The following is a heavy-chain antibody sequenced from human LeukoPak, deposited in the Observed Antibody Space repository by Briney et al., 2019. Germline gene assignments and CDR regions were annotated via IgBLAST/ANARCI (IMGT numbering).Heavy chain of an antibody. Sequence: SETLSLTCTVSGGSISSYYWSWIRQPPGKGLEWIGYIYYSGSTSYNPSLKSRVTISVDTSKKQFSLKLSSVTAADTAFYYCAKDPNSSGWYEGVFDYWGQGTLVTVSS. CDR1: GGSISSYY. D-gene: IGHD6-19*01. CDR2: IYYSGST. J-gene: IGHJ4*02. CDR3: AKDPNSSGWYEGVFDY. V-gene: IGHV4-59*01.